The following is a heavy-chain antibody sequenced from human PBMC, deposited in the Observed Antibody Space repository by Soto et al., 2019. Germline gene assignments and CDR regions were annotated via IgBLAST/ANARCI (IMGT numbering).Heavy chain of an antibody. J-gene: IGHJ3*02. D-gene: IGHD3-10*01. CDR1: GFSFSDYY. CDR3: AREGYYGSGRAFEI. Sequence: QVQLVESGGGLVKPGGSLRLSCAASGFSFSDYYMSWIRQAPGKGLAGGSYISSSSSYTNYADSVKSRFTLSIDNAEKSLYLQMNSLRAEETAVYYCAREGYYGSGRAFEILGQGTMCTVSS. V-gene: IGHV3-11*06. CDR2: ISSSSSYT.